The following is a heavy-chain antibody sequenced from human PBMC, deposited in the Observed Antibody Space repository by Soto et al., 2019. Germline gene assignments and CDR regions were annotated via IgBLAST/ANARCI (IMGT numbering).Heavy chain of an antibody. CDR1: GVTVSSSF. CDR3: AREATYYYGSGNRQEAFDI. V-gene: IGHV3-53*04. CDR2: IYSGGST. D-gene: IGHD3-10*01. Sequence: PGGSLRLSCAASGVTVSSSFMSWVCQAPGKGLEWVSVIYSGGSTYYADSVKGRFTISRHNSKNTLYLQMNSLRAEDTAVYYCAREATYYYGSGNRQEAFDISGQGTMVTVSS. J-gene: IGHJ3*02.